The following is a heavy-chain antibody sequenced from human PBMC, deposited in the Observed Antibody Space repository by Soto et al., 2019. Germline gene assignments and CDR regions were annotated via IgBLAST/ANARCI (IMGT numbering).Heavy chain of an antibody. D-gene: IGHD3-10*01. CDR2: ISAYNGNT. CDR3: ARSRRPSVFPYYYGSGINYGMDV. CDR1: GYTFTSYG. J-gene: IGHJ6*02. V-gene: IGHV1-18*01. Sequence: QVPLVQSGAEVKKPGASVKVSCKASGYTFTSYGISWVRQAPGQGLEWMGWISAYNGNTNYAQKLQGRVTMTTDTSTSTAYMELRGLRAGDTAVYYCARSRRPSVFPYYYGSGINYGMDVWGQGTTVTVSS.